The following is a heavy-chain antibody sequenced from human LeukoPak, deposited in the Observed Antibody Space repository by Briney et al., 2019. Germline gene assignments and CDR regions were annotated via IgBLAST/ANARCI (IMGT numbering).Heavy chain of an antibody. J-gene: IGHJ5*02. Sequence: SQTLSLTCTVSGGSISSGDYYWSWIRQPPGKGLEWIGYIYYSGSTYYNPSLKSRVTISVDTSKNQFSLKLSSVTAADTAVYYCARSDRGYDYWFDPWGQGTLVTVSS. CDR2: IYYSGST. V-gene: IGHV4-30-4*01. CDR1: GGSISSGDYY. CDR3: ARSDRGYDYWFDP. D-gene: IGHD5-12*01.